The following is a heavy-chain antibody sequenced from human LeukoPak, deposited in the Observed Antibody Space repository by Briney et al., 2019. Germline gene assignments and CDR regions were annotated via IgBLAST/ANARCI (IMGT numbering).Heavy chain of an antibody. CDR3: AKTTERWLQLASWDN. CDR1: GFTFGDYA. CDR2: IRWKAFGGTT. J-gene: IGHJ4*02. D-gene: IGHD5-24*01. V-gene: IGHV3-49*03. Sequence: GGSLRLSCTASGFTFGDYAMSWFRQAPGKGLEWVGFIRWKAFGGTTEYAASVKGRFSISRDDSKSIAYLQMNSLQIEDTAVYYRAKTTERWLQLASWDNWGQGTLVTVSS.